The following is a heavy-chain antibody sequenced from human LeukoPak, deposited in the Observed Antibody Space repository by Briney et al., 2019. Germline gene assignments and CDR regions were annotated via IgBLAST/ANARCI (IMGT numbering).Heavy chain of an antibody. Sequence: PSETLSLTCSVSGGSISSGGYYWSWIRQPPGKGLEWIGYIYHSGSTYYNPSLKSRVTISVDRSKNQFSLKLSSVTAADTAVYYCARSSVVPAAIPYYFDYWGQGTLVTVSS. J-gene: IGHJ4*02. CDR1: GGSISSGGYY. D-gene: IGHD2-2*02. CDR3: ARSSVVPAAIPYYFDY. CDR2: IYHSGST. V-gene: IGHV4-30-2*01.